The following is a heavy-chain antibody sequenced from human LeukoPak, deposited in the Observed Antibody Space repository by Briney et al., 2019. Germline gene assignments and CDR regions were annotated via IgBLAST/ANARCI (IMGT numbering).Heavy chain of an antibody. CDR1: GFTFSSYA. CDR2: ISYDGSNK. V-gene: IGHV3-30*04. D-gene: IGHD2/OR15-2a*01. J-gene: IGHJ4*02. Sequence: GGSLTFSCAASGFTFSSYAMHWVRQAPGKGLEWVAVISYDGSNKYYADSVKGRFTISRDNSKNTLYLQMNSLRAEDTAVYYCARSMRGFDYWGQGTLVTVSS. CDR3: ARSMRGFDY.